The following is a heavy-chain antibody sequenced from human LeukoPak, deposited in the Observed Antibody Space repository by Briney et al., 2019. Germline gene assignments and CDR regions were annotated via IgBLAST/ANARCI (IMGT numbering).Heavy chain of an antibody. CDR2: INHSGST. D-gene: IGHD2-15*01. J-gene: IGHJ4*02. CDR1: GGSFSGYY. V-gene: IGHV4-34*01. Sequence: SETLSLTCAVYGGSFSGYYWSWIRQPPGKGLEWIGEINHSGSTNYNPSLKSRVTISVDTSKNQFSLKLCSVTAADTAVYYCARAGHLLLDYWGQGTLVTVSS. CDR3: ARAGHLLLDY.